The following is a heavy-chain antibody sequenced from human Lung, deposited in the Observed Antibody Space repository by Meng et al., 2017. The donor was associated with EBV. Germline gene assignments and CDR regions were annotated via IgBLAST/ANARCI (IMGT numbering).Heavy chain of an antibody. CDR1: GLPFSNHG. CDR3: AKEGRGNADYFDY. J-gene: IGHJ4*02. D-gene: IGHD1-1*01. CDR2: VSFDRSNE. Sequence: QVRLVESGGGVVQPGRSLRLSCVASGLPFSNHGMHWVRQAPGKGLEWVAGVSFDRSNEFYADSVKGRFIISRDNSKNTVYLQMNSLRVEDTAMYYCAKEGRGNADYFDYWGQGTLVTVSS. V-gene: IGHV3-30*18.